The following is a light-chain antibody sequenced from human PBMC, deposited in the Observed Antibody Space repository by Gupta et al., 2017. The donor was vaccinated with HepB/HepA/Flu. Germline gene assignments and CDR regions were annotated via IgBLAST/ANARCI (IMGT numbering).Light chain of an antibody. J-gene: IGKJ2*04. Sequence: EIVLTQSPGTLSLSPGEGATLSCRASQDIHRYLAWYQQKPGQAPRLLIYDASNRATGVPARFSGSGSGTDFTLTISSLQPEDFAVYYCQQRGDWPLCSFGQGTRVEIK. V-gene: IGKV3-11*01. CDR2: DAS. CDR1: QDIHRY. CDR3: QQRGDWPLCS.